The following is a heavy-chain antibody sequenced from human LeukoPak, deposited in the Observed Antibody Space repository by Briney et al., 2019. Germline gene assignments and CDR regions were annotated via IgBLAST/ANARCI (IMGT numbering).Heavy chain of an antibody. CDR2: INHSGST. CDR3: ARQGVRYFDWSGDY. J-gene: IGHJ4*02. V-gene: IGHV4-34*01. D-gene: IGHD3-9*01. Sequence: SETLSLTCAVYGGSFSGYYWSWIRQPPGKGLEWIGEINHSGSTYYNPSLKSRVTISVDTSKNQFSLKLSSVTAADTAVYYCARQGVRYFDWSGDYWGQGTLVTVSS. CDR1: GGSFSGYY.